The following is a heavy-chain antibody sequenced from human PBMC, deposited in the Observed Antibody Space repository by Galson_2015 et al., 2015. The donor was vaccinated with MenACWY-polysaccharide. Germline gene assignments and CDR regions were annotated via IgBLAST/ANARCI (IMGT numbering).Heavy chain of an antibody. V-gene: IGHV3-74*01. CDR3: TSRDYLSSKEALDI. CDR2: IKRDGSST. J-gene: IGHJ3*02. D-gene: IGHD6-13*01. CDR1: GFTFSSHW. Sequence: SLRLSCAASGFTFSSHWMHWVRQAPGKGLVWVSRIKRDGSSTSYADSVRGRFTISRDNAKNTLYLQMNSLRAEDTAVYYCTSRDYLSSKEALDIWGQGTMVT.